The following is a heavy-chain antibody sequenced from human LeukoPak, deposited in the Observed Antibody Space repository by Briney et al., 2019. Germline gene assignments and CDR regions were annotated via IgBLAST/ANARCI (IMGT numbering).Heavy chain of an antibody. J-gene: IGHJ6*02. CDR2: IYYSGST. Sequence: SETLSLTCTVSGGSISSYYWSWIRQPPGKGLEWIGYIYYSGSTNYNPSLKSRVTISVDTSKNQFSLKLGSVTAADTAVYYCARGRAPLYGMDVWGQGATVTVSS. CDR1: GGSISSYY. V-gene: IGHV4-59*01. CDR3: ARGRAPLYGMDV.